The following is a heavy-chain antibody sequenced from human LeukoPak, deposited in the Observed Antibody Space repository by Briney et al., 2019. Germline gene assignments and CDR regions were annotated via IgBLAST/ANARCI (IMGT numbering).Heavy chain of an antibody. CDR1: GGSIRTYY. CDR3: ARAGYYEGWFDP. V-gene: IGHV4-59*08. D-gene: IGHD3-22*01. Sequence: PSETLSLTCTVSGGSIRTYYWRWIRQHPGKGLEWIGYIYNSGSTNYNPSLKRRVTISVDTSKNQFSLKLSSVTAADTAVYYCARAGYYEGWFDPWGQGTLVTVSS. CDR2: IYNSGST. J-gene: IGHJ5*02.